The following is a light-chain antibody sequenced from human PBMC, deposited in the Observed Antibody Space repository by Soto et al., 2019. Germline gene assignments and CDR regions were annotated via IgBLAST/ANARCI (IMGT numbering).Light chain of an antibody. CDR1: ESVRDE. V-gene: IGKV3-11*01. J-gene: IGKJ5*01. CDR2: DSS. Sequence: EAVLTQSPATLSLSPGERATLSFRASESVRDELGWYQQKPGQAPRLLIFDSSNRATGIPARFSGSGYGTDFTLSISSLEPEDFAVYYCQQYNNWPLFGQGTRLEIK. CDR3: QQYNNWPL.